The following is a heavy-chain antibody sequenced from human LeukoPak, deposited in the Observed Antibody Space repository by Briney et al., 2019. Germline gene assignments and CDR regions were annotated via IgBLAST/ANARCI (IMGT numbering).Heavy chain of an antibody. CDR3: TREGYYDFWSGYYY. CDR1: GFTFSSYA. V-gene: IGHV3-23*01. D-gene: IGHD3-3*01. Sequence: GGSLRLSCAASGFTFSSYAMSWVRQAPGKGLEWVSAISGSGGSTYYADSVKGRFTISRDNSKNTLYLQMNSLRAEDTAVYYCTREGYYDFWSGYYYWGQGTLVTVSS. J-gene: IGHJ4*02. CDR2: ISGSGGST.